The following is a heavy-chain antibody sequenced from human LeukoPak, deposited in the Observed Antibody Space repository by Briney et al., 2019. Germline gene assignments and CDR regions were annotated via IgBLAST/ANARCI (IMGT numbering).Heavy chain of an antibody. J-gene: IGHJ4*02. Sequence: SETLSLTCTVSGDSISTSSYYWGWIRQPPGKGLEWIGYIHYSGSTKYNPSLKSRVTISVDTSKNQFSLKLSSVTAADTAVYYCARWYSSGWAFDYWGQGTLVTVSS. D-gene: IGHD6-19*01. CDR2: IHYSGST. CDR1: GDSISTSSYY. V-gene: IGHV4-61*05. CDR3: ARWYSSGWAFDY.